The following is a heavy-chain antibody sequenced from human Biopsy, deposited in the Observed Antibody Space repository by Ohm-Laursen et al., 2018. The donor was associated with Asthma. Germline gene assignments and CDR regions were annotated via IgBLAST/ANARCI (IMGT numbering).Heavy chain of an antibody. CDR3: ARDYDGDYVQRHLPLAY. Sequence: CSVKVSCKVSGGTFSTFGISSVRQAPRQGLRGMGRIITFYGTATHAQNFQCRLTLTADESTSTAYMDLSSLRSEDTAVYFSARDYDGDYVQRHLPLAYWGQGTLVTVSS. CDR2: IITFYGTA. J-gene: IGHJ4*02. CDR1: GGTFSTFG. V-gene: IGHV1-69*15. D-gene: IGHD4-17*01.